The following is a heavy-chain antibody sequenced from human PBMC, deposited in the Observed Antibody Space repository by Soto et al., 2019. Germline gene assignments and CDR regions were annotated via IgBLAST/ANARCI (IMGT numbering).Heavy chain of an antibody. Sequence: PSQTLSLTCAISGDSVSSNRAAWNWIRQSPSRGLEWLGRTYYRSKWYNDYAVSVKSRITINPDTSKNQFSLQLNSVTPEDTAVYYCARDSPDFIVPAAMGAYYYYYYMDVWGKGTTVTVSS. V-gene: IGHV6-1*01. CDR1: GDSVSSNRAA. CDR2: TYYRSKWYN. D-gene: IGHD2-2*01. J-gene: IGHJ6*03. CDR3: ARDSPDFIVPAAMGAYYYYYYMDV.